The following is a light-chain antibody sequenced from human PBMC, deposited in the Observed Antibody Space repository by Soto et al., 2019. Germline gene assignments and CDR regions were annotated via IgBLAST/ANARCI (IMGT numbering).Light chain of an antibody. CDR1: SSDVGSYNL. CDR2: EGS. J-gene: IGLJ1*01. Sequence: QSVLTQPASVSGSPGQSITISCTGTSSDVGSYNLVSWYQQHPGKAPKLMIYEGSKRPSGVSNRFSGSKSGNTASLTISGLQAEDEADYYCCSYAGSSTLGFGTGTKLTVL. V-gene: IGLV2-23*01. CDR3: CSYAGSSTLG.